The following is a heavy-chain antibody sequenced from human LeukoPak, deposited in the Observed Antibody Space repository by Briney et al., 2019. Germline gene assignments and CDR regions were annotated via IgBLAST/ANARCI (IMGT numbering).Heavy chain of an antibody. CDR2: IRYGGSNK. D-gene: IGHD5-18*01. J-gene: IGHJ4*02. Sequence: GGSLRLSCAASGFTFSSYGMHWVRQAPGKGLEWVAFIRYGGSNKYYADSVKGRFTISRDNSKNTLYLQMNSLRAEDTAVYYCAKPATAMALDYWGQGTLVTVSS. V-gene: IGHV3-30*02. CDR1: GFTFSSYG. CDR3: AKPATAMALDY.